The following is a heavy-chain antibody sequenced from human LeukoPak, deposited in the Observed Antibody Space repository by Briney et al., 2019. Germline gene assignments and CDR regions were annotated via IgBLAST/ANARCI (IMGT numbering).Heavy chain of an antibody. CDR2: IYYTGST. Sequence: SETLSLTCTVSGGSVSDYYWSWIRQSPGKGLEWIGYIYYTGSTSYNPSLRSRVTMSADTSKNQFSLKLSSVTAADTAVYYCARSGRGAAGTRYISDFWGQGTLVTVSS. CDR1: GGSVSDYY. J-gene: IGHJ4*02. D-gene: IGHD6-13*01. CDR3: ARSGRGAAGTRYISDF. V-gene: IGHV4-59*02.